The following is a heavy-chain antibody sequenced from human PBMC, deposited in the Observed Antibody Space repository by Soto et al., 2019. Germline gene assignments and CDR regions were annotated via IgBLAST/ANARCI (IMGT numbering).Heavy chain of an antibody. J-gene: IGHJ3*01. CDR1: VGTFSTST. Sequence: QVHLVQSGAEVRKPGSSVKVSCKTSVGTFSTSTIYWVRQAPGQGLEWMGRIIPLFGTTRYAQNFQDRVTITAEESTSTTYMELSSLRAEDTALYYCARRLDDRADEGFDVWGEGTAVTVSA. CDR3: ARRLDDRADEGFDV. CDR2: IIPLFGTT. V-gene: IGHV1-69*18.